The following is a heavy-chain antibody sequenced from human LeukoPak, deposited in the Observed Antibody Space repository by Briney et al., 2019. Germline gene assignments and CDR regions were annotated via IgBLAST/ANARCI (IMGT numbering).Heavy chain of an antibody. J-gene: IGHJ4*02. CDR1: GVSLSSHG. Sequence: TGGSLRLSCVVSGVSLSSHGMHWVRQAPGKRLEWLTFTWSDSRSEYYADSVKGRFSVSRDNSKNTVYLQIDSLRVEDTAVYYCARDRGNDYFDSWGQGTLVTVSS. CDR3: ARDRGNDYFDS. V-gene: IGHV3-33*01. CDR2: TWSDSRSE.